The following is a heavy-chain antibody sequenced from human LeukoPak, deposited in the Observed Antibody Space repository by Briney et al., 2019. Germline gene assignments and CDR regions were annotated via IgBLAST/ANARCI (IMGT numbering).Heavy chain of an antibody. V-gene: IGHV4-34*01. CDR2: INHSRST. CDR1: GGFFSGYY. CDR3: ARGRTVPPGSNWFDP. J-gene: IGHJ5*02. D-gene: IGHD4-17*01. Sequence: PSETLSLTFAVCGGFFSGYYWSWIRQPPGKGLEWMGEINHSRSTNYNPSLKSRVTISVDTSKNQFSLKLSSVTAADTAVYYCARGRTVPPGSNWFDPWGQGTLVTVSS.